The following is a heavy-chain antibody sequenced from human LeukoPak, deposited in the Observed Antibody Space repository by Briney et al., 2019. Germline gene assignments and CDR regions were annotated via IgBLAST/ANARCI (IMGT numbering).Heavy chain of an antibody. CDR2: TYYRSKWYN. CDR1: GDSLSSNSAA. D-gene: IGHD6-19*01. V-gene: IGHV6-1*01. J-gene: IGHJ4*02. Sequence: SQTLSLTCAISGDSLSSNSAAWNWIRQSPSRGLEWLGRTYYRSKWYNDYAVSVKSRITINPDTSKNQFSLQLNSVTPEDTAVYYCARDSELAVATEYYFDYWGQGTLVTVSS. CDR3: ARDSELAVATEYYFDY.